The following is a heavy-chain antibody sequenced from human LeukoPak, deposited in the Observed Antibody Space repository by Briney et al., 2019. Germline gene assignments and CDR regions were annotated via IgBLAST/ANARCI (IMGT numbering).Heavy chain of an antibody. CDR1: GFAFSSYA. J-gene: IGHJ4*02. CDR3: ARDSILFGDYMDY. CDR2: ISASGAGT. Sequence: PGGSLRLSCAASGFAFSSYAMTWVRQAPGKGLEWVSSISASGAGTYYTDSVKGRFTISRDNSKNTLYLLMNSPRAADTGIYYCARDSILFGDYMDYWGQGTLVTVSS. D-gene: IGHD2-15*01. V-gene: IGHV3-23*01.